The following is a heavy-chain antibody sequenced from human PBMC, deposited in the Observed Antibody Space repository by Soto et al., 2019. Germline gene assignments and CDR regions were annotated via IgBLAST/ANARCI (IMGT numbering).Heavy chain of an antibody. J-gene: IGHJ6*02. CDR1: GFIFDTYG. V-gene: IGHV3-33*01. D-gene: IGHD3-22*01. CDR3: AGAAWFYYGMDV. Sequence: GGSLRLSCVASGFIFDTYGMHWVRQAPGKGLEWVAVIWPDGSNRYYADSVSGQFTISRDNSKNTVLLQMNSLSAEDTAVYYCAGAAWFYYGMDVWGQGXTVTVSS. CDR2: IWPDGSNR.